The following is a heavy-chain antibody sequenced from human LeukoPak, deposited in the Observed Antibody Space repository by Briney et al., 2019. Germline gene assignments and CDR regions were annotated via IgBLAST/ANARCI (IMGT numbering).Heavy chain of an antibody. CDR3: AREDSGYCSGGSCRGYYYYYYMDV. J-gene: IGHJ6*03. CDR2: INTNTGNP. Sequence: ASVKVFCKASGYTFTSYSMHWVRQAPGQGLEWMGWINTNTGNPTYAQGFTGRFVFSLDTSVTTAYLQISSLKAEDTAVYYCAREDSGYCSGGSCRGYYYYYYMDVWGKGTTVTVSS. V-gene: IGHV7-4-1*02. CDR1: GYTFTSYS. D-gene: IGHD2-15*01.